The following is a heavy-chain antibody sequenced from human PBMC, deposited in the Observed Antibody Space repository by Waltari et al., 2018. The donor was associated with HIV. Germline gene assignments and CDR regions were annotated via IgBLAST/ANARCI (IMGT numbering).Heavy chain of an antibody. CDR2: ISSSGSTI. CDR3: VRDPKTSWGELDY. V-gene: IGHV3-48*02. D-gene: IGHD3-16*01. Sequence: EVQLVESGGGLVQPEESLRLSCAAYGFVFSSYSMNWVRQALGEGLEWISFISSSGSTIYYADFVKGRFTVSRDNAENSLYLQMNSLRDEDTAVYYCVRDPKTSWGELDYWGQGTLVAVSS. J-gene: IGHJ4*02. CDR1: GFVFSSYS.